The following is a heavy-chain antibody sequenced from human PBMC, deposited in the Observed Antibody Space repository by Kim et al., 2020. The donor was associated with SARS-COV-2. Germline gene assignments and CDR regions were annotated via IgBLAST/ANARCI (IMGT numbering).Heavy chain of an antibody. J-gene: IGHJ3*01. CDR3: ENGGGVPVTTVRVVHGIDV. D-gene: IGHD3-10*01. CDR1: GFTVSSNS. CDR2: INSEAST. V-gene: IGHV3-53*04. Sequence: GGSLRLSCAASGFTVSSNSMRWVRQASGKGLEWVSGINSEASTYYAEYVTGRLTMSRHTSKNSKYTEMHSMRAVNTDETSGENGGGVPVTTVRVVHGIDV.